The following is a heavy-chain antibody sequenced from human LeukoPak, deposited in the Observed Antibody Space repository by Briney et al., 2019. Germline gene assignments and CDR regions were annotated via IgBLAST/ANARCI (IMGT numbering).Heavy chain of an antibody. D-gene: IGHD6-19*01. Sequence: PSETLSLTCTVSDDSISNDYWSWIRQPPGKGLEWIGYIFYSGSINYNPSLKGRLTISLDTSKKQLSLQLSSVSAADRAVYYCARAKKGVAGFFDFWGKGILVTVSS. CDR3: ARAKKGVAGFFDF. J-gene: IGHJ4*02. V-gene: IGHV4-59*01. CDR1: DDSISNDY. CDR2: IFYSGSI.